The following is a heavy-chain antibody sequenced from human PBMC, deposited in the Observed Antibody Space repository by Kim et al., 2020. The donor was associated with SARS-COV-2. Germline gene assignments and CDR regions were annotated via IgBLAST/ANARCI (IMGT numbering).Heavy chain of an antibody. D-gene: IGHD3-10*01. Sequence: ASVKVSCKASGYTFTSYFMHWVRQAPGQGLEWMGVINPTGGSTSYAQKFQGRVTMTRDTSTSTVYMELSSLRSEDTAVYYCARRRGGVRAEYYFDYWGQGTLVPVSS. CDR1: GYTFTSYF. V-gene: IGHV1-46*01. CDR3: ARRRGGVRAEYYFDY. CDR2: INPTGGST. J-gene: IGHJ4*02.